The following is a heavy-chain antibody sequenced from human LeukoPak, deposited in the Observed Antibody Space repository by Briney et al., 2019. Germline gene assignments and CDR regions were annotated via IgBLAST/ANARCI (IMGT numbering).Heavy chain of an antibody. CDR3: ARVRDSSGCPDY. D-gene: IGHD6-19*01. Sequence: GGSLRLSCAASGFTFSSYEMNWVRQAPGKGMEWVSYISSSGGLIYYADSVKGRFTISGDNAKNSLYLQMNSLRAEDTAVYYCARVRDSSGCPDYWGQGTLVTVSS. J-gene: IGHJ4*02. CDR1: GFTFSSYE. CDR2: ISSSGGLI. V-gene: IGHV3-48*03.